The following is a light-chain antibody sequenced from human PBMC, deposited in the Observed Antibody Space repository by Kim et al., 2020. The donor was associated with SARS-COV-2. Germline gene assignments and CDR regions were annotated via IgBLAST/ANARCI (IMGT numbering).Light chain of an antibody. J-gene: IGLJ2*01. CDR1: SSNIGTNY. CDR3: AAWDDSLSGVV. Sequence: HSVLTQPPAASETPGQRVTLSRSGSSSNIGTNYVYWYQHLSGTAPKLVIYRNNRRPSGVPDRFSGSKSGTSASLAISGLRSEDEADYYCAAWDDSLSGVVFGGGTQLTV. V-gene: IGLV1-47*01. CDR2: RNN.